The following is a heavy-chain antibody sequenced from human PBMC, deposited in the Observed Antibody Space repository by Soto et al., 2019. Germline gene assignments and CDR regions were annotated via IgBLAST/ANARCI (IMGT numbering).Heavy chain of an antibody. V-gene: IGHV3-23*01. Sequence: GGSLRLSCAASRFTFRNYGMSWVRQGPGKGLEWVSGISPTGEQRFYVDSVKGRFFISRDNSQNTLSLEMSNLRADDTAVYYCAKRYGSGSYRDFNSYYGMDIWGQGTSVTV. D-gene: IGHD3-10*01. CDR1: RFTFRNYG. CDR3: AKRYGSGSYRDFNSYYGMDI. CDR2: ISPTGEQR. J-gene: IGHJ6*02.